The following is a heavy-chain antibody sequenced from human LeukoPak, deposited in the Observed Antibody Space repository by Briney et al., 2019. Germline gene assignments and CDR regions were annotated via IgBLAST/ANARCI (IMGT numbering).Heavy chain of an antibody. CDR2: TDTSGVIT. Sequence: GGSLRLSCAASGFTFSNYGMNWVRQAPGKGLEWVSVTDTSGVITYYTDSVKGRFTISRDNSKNTLNLQMDSLRVEDAAVYYCAKGDTGVIRRYYLDSWGQGTLVTVSS. D-gene: IGHD5-18*01. J-gene: IGHJ4*02. V-gene: IGHV3-23*05. CDR1: GFTFSNYG. CDR3: AKGDTGVIRRYYLDS.